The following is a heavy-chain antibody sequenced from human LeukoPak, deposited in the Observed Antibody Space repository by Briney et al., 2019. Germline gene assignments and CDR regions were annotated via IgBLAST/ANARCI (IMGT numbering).Heavy chain of an antibody. D-gene: IGHD5-12*01. CDR3: AVEYSGYEEGFDY. Sequence: ASVKVSCKASGYTFTGYYMHWVRQAPGQGLEWMGWINPNSGGTNYAQKFQGRVTMTRDTSISTAYMELSRLRSDDTAVYYCAVEYSGYEEGFDYWGQGTLVTVSS. CDR1: GYTFTGYY. CDR2: INPNSGGT. V-gene: IGHV1-2*02. J-gene: IGHJ4*02.